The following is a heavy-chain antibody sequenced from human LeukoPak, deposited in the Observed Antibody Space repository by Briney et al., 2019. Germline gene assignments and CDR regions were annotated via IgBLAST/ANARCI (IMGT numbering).Heavy chain of an antibody. V-gene: IGHV6-1*01. CDR1: GDSVSRDSIA. D-gene: IGHD6-19*01. J-gene: IGHJ4*02. CDR2: TYYKSAWYN. CDR3: ARGTGWPQFDY. Sequence: SQTLSLTCAISGDSVSRDSIAWNWIRQSPSRGLEWLGRTYYKSAWYNDYAVSVKGRIIINPDTSKNQFSLQLNSVTPEDTAVHYCARGTGWPQFDYWGQGTLVTVSS.